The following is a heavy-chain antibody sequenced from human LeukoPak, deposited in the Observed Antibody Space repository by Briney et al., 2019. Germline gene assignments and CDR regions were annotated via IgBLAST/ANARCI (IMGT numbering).Heavy chain of an antibody. CDR2: IYYSGST. J-gene: IGHJ4*02. CDR1: GGSISSSSYY. V-gene: IGHV4-31*03. D-gene: IGHD5-12*01. Sequence: SETLSLTCTVSGGSISSSSYYWGWIRQPPGKGLEWIGYIYYSGSTYYNPSLKSRVTISVDTSKNQFSLKLSSVTAADTAVYYCARGDIKSAFDYWGQGTLVTVSS. CDR3: ARGDIKSAFDY.